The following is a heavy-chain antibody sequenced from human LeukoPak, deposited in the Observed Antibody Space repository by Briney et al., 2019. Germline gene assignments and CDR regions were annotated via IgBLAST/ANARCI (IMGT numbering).Heavy chain of an antibody. D-gene: IGHD6-19*01. J-gene: IGHJ4*02. CDR1: GGSISSYY. CDR3: AGERNSSGWIGIDY. CDR2: IDYSGSN. Sequence: SETLSLTCTVSGGSISSYYWCWIRQPPRQGLGRMGYIDYSGSNNYNPSLMSRVIITVDTSNNQFSLKLSSVTAADKAVDYCAGERNSSGWIGIDYWGQGTLVTVSS. V-gene: IGHV4-59*01.